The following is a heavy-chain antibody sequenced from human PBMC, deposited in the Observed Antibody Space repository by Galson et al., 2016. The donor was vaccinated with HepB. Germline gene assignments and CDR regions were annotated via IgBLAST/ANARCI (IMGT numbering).Heavy chain of an antibody. CDR3: ARRKNYAPDY. V-gene: IGHV5-51*01. J-gene: IGHJ4*02. D-gene: IGHD1-7*01. Sequence: QSGAEVKKPGESLKISCKASGYSFTTYWIGWVRQVPGKGLEWVGIIYPGDSDTRYSPSFQGQVTISADRSISTAYLQWSSLEASDTAMYYCARRKNYAPDYWGQGTLVTVSS. CDR1: GYSFTTYW. CDR2: IYPGDSDT.